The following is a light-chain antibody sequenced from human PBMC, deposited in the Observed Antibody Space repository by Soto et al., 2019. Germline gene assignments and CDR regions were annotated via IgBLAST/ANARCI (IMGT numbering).Light chain of an antibody. J-gene: IGKJ1*01. CDR1: QSVLSSSNTKNC. CDR3: QHYYSIPWT. CDR2: WAS. V-gene: IGKV4-1*01. Sequence: DIVMTQSPDSLAVSLGERATINCKSSQSVLSSSNTKNCLAWYQQKPDQPPRLLIYWASTRESGVHDRFSGSGSGTDFTLTISSLQAEDVAVYYCQHYYSIPWTCGQGTKVEIK.